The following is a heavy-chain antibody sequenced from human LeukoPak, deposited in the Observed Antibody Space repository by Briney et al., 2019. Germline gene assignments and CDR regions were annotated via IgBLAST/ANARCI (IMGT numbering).Heavy chain of an antibody. J-gene: IGHJ6*02. CDR1: GGSFSGYY. V-gene: IGHV4-34*01. Sequence: SETLSLTCAVYGGSFSGYYWSWIRQPPGKGLEWIGEINHSGSTNYNPSLKSRVTISVDTSKNQFSLKLSSVTAADTAVYYCARGRVVRGVTRSYYYGMDVWGQGTRSPSP. CDR3: ARGRVVRGVTRSYYYGMDV. CDR2: INHSGST. D-gene: IGHD3-10*01.